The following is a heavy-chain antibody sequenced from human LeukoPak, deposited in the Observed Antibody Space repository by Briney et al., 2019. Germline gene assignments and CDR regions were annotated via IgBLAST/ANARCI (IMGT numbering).Heavy chain of an antibody. Sequence: GGSLRLSCAASGFTFSSYGMHWVRQAPGKGLEWVAVIWYDGSNKYYADSVKGRFTISRDNSKNTLYLQMNSLRAEDTAVYYCARDDIGYSYTPLDPWGQGALVTVSS. J-gene: IGHJ5*02. V-gene: IGHV3-33*01. CDR2: IWYDGSNK. D-gene: IGHD6-13*01. CDR3: ARDDIGYSYTPLDP. CDR1: GFTFSSYG.